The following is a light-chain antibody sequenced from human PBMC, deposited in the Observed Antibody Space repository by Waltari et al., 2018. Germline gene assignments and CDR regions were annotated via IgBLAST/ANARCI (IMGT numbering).Light chain of an antibody. V-gene: IGKV3D-20*01. CDR2: DAS. CDR1: QTVTSSY. J-gene: IGKJ1*01. CDR3: QQYGDSPET. Sequence: EIVLTQSPATLSLSPGERATFSCRASQTVTSSYLAWYQQKPGLAPRLLIYDASNRATGIPDRFSGSGSGTDFTLTISTLEPEDVAVYYCQQYGDSPETFGPGTQVEIK.